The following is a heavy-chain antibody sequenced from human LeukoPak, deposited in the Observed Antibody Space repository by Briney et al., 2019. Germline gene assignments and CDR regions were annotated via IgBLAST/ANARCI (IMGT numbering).Heavy chain of an antibody. D-gene: IGHD3-22*01. CDR3: ARTPDHYYDSSGYYSTPFDY. V-gene: IGHV4-4*07. J-gene: IGHJ4*02. CDR1: GGSISSYY. CDR2: IYTSGGT. Sequence: SETLSLTCTVSGGSISSYYWSWIRQPAGKGLEWIGRIYTSGGTNYNPSLKSRVTMSVDTSKNQFSLKLSSVTAADTAVYYCARTPDHYYDSSGYYSTPFDYWGQGTLVTVSS.